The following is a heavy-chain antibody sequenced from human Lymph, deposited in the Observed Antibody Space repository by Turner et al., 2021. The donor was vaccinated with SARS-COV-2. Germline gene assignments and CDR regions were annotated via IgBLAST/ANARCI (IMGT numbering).Heavy chain of an antibody. CDR1: GGTFSTYV. V-gene: IGHV1-69*10. D-gene: IGHD1-26*01. J-gene: IGHJ3*02. CDR2: IIPIIGID. CDR3: ARRHSGNYDAFDI. Sequence: QVQLVQSVAEVKKPGSSVKVSCKASGGTFSTYVISWVRQAPGQGLEWMGGIIPIIGIDNYEQKFQGRVTITEDKSTSTAYMELSSLRSEDTAVYHCARRHSGNYDAFDIWGQGTMVTVSS.